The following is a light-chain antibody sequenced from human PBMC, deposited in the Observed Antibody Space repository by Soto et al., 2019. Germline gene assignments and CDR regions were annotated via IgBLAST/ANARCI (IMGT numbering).Light chain of an antibody. J-gene: IGKJ1*01. V-gene: IGKV3-15*01. Sequence: ETVLTQSPATLSVSPGERVTLSHRASETVSTNLAWYQQRPGQAPRLLIYDVSTGATGIPARFSGRRSGTEFTLSISRLQSEDFGVYHCQQYNSSPLTFRKGIQVGIK. CDR3: QQYNSSPLT. CDR2: DVS. CDR1: ETVSTN.